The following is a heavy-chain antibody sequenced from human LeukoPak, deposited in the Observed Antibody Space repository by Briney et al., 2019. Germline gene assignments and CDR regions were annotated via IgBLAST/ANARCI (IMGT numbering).Heavy chain of an antibody. V-gene: IGHV3-23*01. CDR3: ARDPNGDYIGAFDM. CDR2: ISGSGT. J-gene: IGHJ3*02. Sequence: PGGSLRLSCAASGPTFSSYAMICVRQAPERGLQWVSGISGSGTYYADFAKGRFTISRDNSKNTLYLQMNSLRAEDTATYYCARDPNGDYIGAFDMWGQGTMVTVS. D-gene: IGHD4-17*01. CDR1: GPTFSSYA.